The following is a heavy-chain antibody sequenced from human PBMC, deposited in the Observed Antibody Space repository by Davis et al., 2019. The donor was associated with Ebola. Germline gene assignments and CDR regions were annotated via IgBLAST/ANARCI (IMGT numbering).Heavy chain of an antibody. J-gene: IGHJ4*02. CDR1: GYTFTGSY. Sequence: ASLQDSCKASGYTFTGSYKHWVRQAPGQGLEWMGWINPHSGGTNYAQKFQGRVTMTRDTSISTAYMELSSLRSEDTAVYYCARGLGYCSGGSCSHFDYWGQGTLVTVSS. V-gene: IGHV1-2*02. D-gene: IGHD2-15*01. CDR2: INPHSGGT. CDR3: ARGLGYCSGGSCSHFDY.